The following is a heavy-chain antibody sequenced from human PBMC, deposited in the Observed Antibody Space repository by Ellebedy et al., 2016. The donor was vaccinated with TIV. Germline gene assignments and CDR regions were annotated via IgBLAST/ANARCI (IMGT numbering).Heavy chain of an antibody. V-gene: IGHV4-59*08. CDR2: IYYSGST. D-gene: IGHD2-8*01. CDR1: GGSISSYY. J-gene: IGHJ6*02. CDR3: ARKVSRGGYYYYGMDV. Sequence: MPSETLSLTCTVSGGSISSYYWRWIRQPPGKGLEWIGYIYYSGSTNYNPSLKSRVTISVDTSKNQFSLKLSSVTAADTAVYYCARKVSRGGYYYYGMDVWGQGTTVTVSS.